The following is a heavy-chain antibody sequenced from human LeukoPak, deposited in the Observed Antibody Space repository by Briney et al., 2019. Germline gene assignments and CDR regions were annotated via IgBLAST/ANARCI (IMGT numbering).Heavy chain of an antibody. V-gene: IGHV4-38-2*02. Sequence: SETLSLTCSVSGYSINSGYYWGWIRQPPGKGLEWIGIIYHSGYTYYNLSLESRVTISVDTSKNQFFLKLNSVTAADTAVYYWARKVAGAFDIWGQGIMVTVSS. CDR3: ARKVAGAFDI. J-gene: IGHJ3*02. D-gene: IGHD2-15*01. CDR2: IYHSGYT. CDR1: GYSINSGYY.